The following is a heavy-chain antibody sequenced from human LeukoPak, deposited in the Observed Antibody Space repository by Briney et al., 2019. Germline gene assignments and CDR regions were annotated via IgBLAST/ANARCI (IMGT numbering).Heavy chain of an antibody. V-gene: IGHV1-69*04. CDR3: ARAVDTSYYDSSGYYEDNDAFDI. J-gene: IGHJ3*02. CDR2: IIPILGIA. D-gene: IGHD3-22*01. Sequence: ASVKVSCKASGGTFSSYAISWVRQAPGQGLEWMGRIIPILGIANYAQKFQGRVTITADKSTSTAYMELSSLRLEDTAVYYCARAVDTSYYDSSGYYEDNDAFDIWGQGTMVTVSS. CDR1: GGTFSSYA.